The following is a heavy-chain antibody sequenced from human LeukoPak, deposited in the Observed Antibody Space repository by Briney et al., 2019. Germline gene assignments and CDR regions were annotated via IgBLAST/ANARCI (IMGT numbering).Heavy chain of an antibody. CDR3: ARAGGWAREDYKADAFDI. CDR1: GYTFTNFG. V-gene: IGHV1-18*01. Sequence: ASVKVSCKASGYTFTNFGISWVRQARGHGLDWMGCISAYNGNTNYAQKVQGRVTMTTDTSTSTVYMELRSLRSDDTAVYYCARAGGWAREDYKADAFDIWGQGTMVTVSS. D-gene: IGHD6-19*01. CDR2: ISAYNGNT. J-gene: IGHJ3*02.